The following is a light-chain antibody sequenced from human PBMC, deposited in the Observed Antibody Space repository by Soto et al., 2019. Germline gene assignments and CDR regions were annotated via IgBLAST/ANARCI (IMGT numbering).Light chain of an antibody. CDR3: QQYNSMGT. CDR2: DAS. J-gene: IGKJ1*01. Sequence: DIQMTQSPSTLSASVGDRVTITCRASQSISSWLAWYQQKPGKAPKLLIYDASSLESGVPSRFSGSGSGTEFTLTISSLQPDDFATYYCQQYNSMGTFGQGTKVDNK. V-gene: IGKV1-5*01. CDR1: QSISSW.